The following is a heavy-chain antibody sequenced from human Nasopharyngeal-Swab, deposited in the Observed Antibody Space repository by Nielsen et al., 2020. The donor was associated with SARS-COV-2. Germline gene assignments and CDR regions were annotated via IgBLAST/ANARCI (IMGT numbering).Heavy chain of an antibody. CDR3: ARGGPVRPTPRSNSQFDY. CDR2: ISSSSYI. CDR1: GFTFSSYS. Sequence: GGSLRLSCAASGFTFSSYSMNWVRQAPGKGLEWVSSISSSSYIYYADSVKGRFTISRDNAKNSLYLQMNSLRAEDTAVYYCARGGPVRPTPRSNSQFDYWGQGTLVTVSS. D-gene: IGHD4-11*01. V-gene: IGHV3-21*01. J-gene: IGHJ4*02.